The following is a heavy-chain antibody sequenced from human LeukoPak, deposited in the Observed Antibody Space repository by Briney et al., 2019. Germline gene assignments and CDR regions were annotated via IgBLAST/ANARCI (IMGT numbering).Heavy chain of an antibody. CDR1: GFTFRNYV. D-gene: IGHD3-22*01. J-gene: IGHJ4*02. CDR3: ASSEYYYDSSVVLPSVDY. CDR2: TSSDLKAN. V-gene: IGHV3-30*03. Sequence: GGSLRLSCAASGFTFRNYVIHWVRQAPGKGPEWVAVTSSDLKANYYADSVKGRFTISRDNSRNTLYLQMKSLRPEDTAIYYCASSEYYYDSSVVLPSVDYWGQGTLVTVSS.